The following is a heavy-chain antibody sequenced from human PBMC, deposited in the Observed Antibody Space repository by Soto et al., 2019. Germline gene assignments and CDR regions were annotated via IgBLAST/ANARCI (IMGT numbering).Heavy chain of an antibody. CDR1: GYTFTSYY. J-gene: IGHJ6*04. CDR2: INPSGGST. D-gene: IGHD3-22*01. Sequence: QVQLVQSGAEVKKPGASVKVSCKASGYTFTSYYIHWVRQPPGQGLEWMGIINPSGGSTSYAQKLEGKGIMTRDTSTIKVYKEMSSLKSEDTAVYYSARELASSRDHYYDSSGYYGNGGMDVWGEGTTVTVSS. CDR3: ARELASSRDHYYDSSGYYGNGGMDV. V-gene: IGHV1-46*01.